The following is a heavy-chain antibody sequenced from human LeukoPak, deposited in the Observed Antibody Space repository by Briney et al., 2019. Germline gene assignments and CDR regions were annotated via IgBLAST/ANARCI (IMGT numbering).Heavy chain of an antibody. J-gene: IGHJ6*02. V-gene: IGHV1-18*01. CDR2: ISAYNGNT. CDR3: ARECGGSCYSLYFYYGMDV. CDR1: GYTFTSYG. D-gene: IGHD2-15*01. Sequence: ASVKVSCKASGYTFTSYGISWVRQAPGQGLEWMGWISAYNGNTNYAQKLQGRVTMTTDTSTSTAYMELRSLRSDDTAVYYCARECGGSCYSLYFYYGMDVWGQGTTVTVSS.